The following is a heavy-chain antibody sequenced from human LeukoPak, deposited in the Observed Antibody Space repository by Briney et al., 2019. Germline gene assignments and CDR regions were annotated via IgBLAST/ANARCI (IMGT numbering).Heavy chain of an antibody. CDR3: AKTFYYGSGSYYPHFDY. CDR2: ISYDGSNR. J-gene: IGHJ4*02. CDR1: GFTFSSYA. V-gene: IGHV3-30*18. D-gene: IGHD3-10*01. Sequence: PGGSLRLSCAASGFTFSSYAMSWVRQAPGKGLEWVAVISYDGSNRYYADSVKGRFTISRDNSKNTLYLQMNSLRAEDTAVYYCAKTFYYGSGSYYPHFDYWGQGTLVTVSS.